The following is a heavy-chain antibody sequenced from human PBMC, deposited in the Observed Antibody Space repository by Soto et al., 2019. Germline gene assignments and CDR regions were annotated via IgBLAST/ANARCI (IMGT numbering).Heavy chain of an antibody. J-gene: IGHJ4*02. CDR1: GDSVSNDNYY. V-gene: IGHV4-61*01. CDR3: ARSQRGRTAFTFDY. D-gene: IGHD3-16*01. CDR2: IYYSGTT. Sequence: SETMSLTCAVSGDSVSNDNYYWSWIRQPPGKGLEWIGYIYYSGTTNYNSYLKSRLSLSVDMSKNQFSLKLASVTAADTAVYFCARSQRGRTAFTFDYWGQGALVTVSS.